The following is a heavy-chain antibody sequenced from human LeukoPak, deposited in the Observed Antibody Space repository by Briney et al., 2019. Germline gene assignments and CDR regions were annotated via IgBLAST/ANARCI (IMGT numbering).Heavy chain of an antibody. CDR3: ARATSSSWYKGTPTDYYFDY. Sequence: PGRSLRLSCAASGFTFSSYGMHWVRQAPGKGLEWVAVIWYDGSNKYYADSVKGRFTISRDNSKNTLYLLMNSLRAEDTAVYYCARATSSSWYKGTPTDYYFDYWGQGTLVTVSP. CDR2: IWYDGSNK. CDR1: GFTFSSYG. J-gene: IGHJ4*02. D-gene: IGHD6-13*01. V-gene: IGHV3-33*01.